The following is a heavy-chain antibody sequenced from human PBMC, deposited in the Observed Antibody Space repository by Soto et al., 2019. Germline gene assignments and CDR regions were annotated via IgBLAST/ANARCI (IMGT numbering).Heavy chain of an antibody. CDR3: AREITYGGGSFSLGL. CDR2: INPNNGDT. J-gene: IGHJ4*02. CDR1: GYFFTSHY. Sequence: ASVKVSCKTSGYFFTSHYIHWVRLAPVRGLEWMGRINPNNGDTNSPQKFQGRVTMTSDTSISTAYMEMSGLRSDDTALYYCAREITYGGGSFSLGLWGQGTLVTVSS. V-gene: IGHV1-2*06. D-gene: IGHD3-10*01.